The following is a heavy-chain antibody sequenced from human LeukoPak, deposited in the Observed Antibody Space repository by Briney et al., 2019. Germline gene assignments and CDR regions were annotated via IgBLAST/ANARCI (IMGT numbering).Heavy chain of an antibody. D-gene: IGHD6-19*01. CDR1: GFTLRNYA. Sequence: PGGSLTLSCSASGFTLRNYAMSWVRQAPGKGLDWVSVISGSGGTTYYADSVKGRFTISRDNSKNTLYLQMNSLRAEDTAAYYCAKDSLKYDSGAFDFWGQGTLVTVSS. CDR2: ISGSGGTT. J-gene: IGHJ4*02. V-gene: IGHV3-23*01. CDR3: AKDSLKYDSGAFDF.